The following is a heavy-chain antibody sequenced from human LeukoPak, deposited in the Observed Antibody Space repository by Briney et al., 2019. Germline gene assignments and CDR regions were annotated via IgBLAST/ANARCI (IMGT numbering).Heavy chain of an antibody. D-gene: IGHD2-15*01. V-gene: IGHV4-61*02. J-gene: IGHJ2*01. CDR1: GGSISSGSYY. CDR2: IYTSGST. Sequence: SQTLSFTCTVSGGSISSGSYYWSWIRQPAGKGLEWIGRIYTSGSTNYNPSLKSRVTISVDTSKNQFSLKLSSVTAADTAVYYCARDLVVVVAATNYWYVDLWGRGNLVTVSS. CDR3: ARDLVVVVAATNYWYVDL.